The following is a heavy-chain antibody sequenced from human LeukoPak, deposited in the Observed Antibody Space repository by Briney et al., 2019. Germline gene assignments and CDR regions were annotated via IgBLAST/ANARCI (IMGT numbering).Heavy chain of an antibody. V-gene: IGHV3-49*04. CDR2: IRSRLYGGTA. J-gene: IGHJ4*02. D-gene: IGHD4/OR15-4a*01. Sequence: AGRSLRLSCTGSGFNFADYAMSWVRQAPGQGLEWVGLIRSRLYGGTAEYGASVKGRFTVSRDDSQRIAYLQMNSLKTDDTAVCYCSRGMTESGAKYYSDHWGQGTLVTVSS. CDR3: SRGMTESGAKYYSDH. CDR1: GFNFADYA.